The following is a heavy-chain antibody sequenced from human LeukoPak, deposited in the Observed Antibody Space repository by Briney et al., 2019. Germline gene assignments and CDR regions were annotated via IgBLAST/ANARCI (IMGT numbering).Heavy chain of an antibody. V-gene: IGHV3-11*01. CDR1: GFTFRDYY. Sequence: GGSLRLSCAASGFTFRDYYVTWIRQAPGKGLEWVSYISSSGSTIYYTDSVKGRFTISRDNAKNSLYLQMNSLRAEDTAVYYCAKDLDPPRHWGQGTLVTVSS. J-gene: IGHJ1*01. CDR2: ISSSGSTI. CDR3: AKDLDPPRH.